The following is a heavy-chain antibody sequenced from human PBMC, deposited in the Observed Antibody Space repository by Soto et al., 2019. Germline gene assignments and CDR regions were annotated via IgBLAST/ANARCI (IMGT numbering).Heavy chain of an antibody. CDR1: GFTFSGYA. CDR3: AKDLTKWGFMGYYFDY. J-gene: IGHJ4*02. CDR2: ISGSGDDT. Sequence: EVQLLESGGGLIQPGGSLRLSCAASGFTFSGYAMSWVRQAPGKGLEWVSGISGSGDDTYYADAVKGRFTISRDNSKNTLYLQMNSLRAEDTAVYYCAKDLTKWGFMGYYFDYWGQGTLVTVSS. D-gene: IGHD3-16*01. V-gene: IGHV3-23*01.